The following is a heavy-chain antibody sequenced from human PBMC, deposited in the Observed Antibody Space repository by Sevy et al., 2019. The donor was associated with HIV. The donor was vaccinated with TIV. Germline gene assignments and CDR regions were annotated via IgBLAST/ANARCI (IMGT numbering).Heavy chain of an antibody. D-gene: IGHD2-21*01. Sequence: GGSLRLSCAASGFTFTSYWMHWVRQAPGKQLVWVSLISSDGSDTDYADSVKGRFTISRDNAKNILYLQMNSLRAEDTAVYYCARDRGIGGPSNWFDPWGQGTRVTVSS. CDR2: ISSDGSDT. CDR3: ARDRGIGGPSNWFDP. V-gene: IGHV3-74*01. CDR1: GFTFTSYW. J-gene: IGHJ5*02.